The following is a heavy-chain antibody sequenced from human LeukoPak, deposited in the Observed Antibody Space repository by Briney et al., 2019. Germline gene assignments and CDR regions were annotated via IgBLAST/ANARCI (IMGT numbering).Heavy chain of an antibody. Sequence: VASVKVSCKASGYTFTSYYIHWVRQAPGQGLEWMGIINPSGDSTTYTQRFQGRVTMTRDTSRSTVYMELSSLRSEDTAVYYCARGDPISGNYHWATPNFDYWGQGTLVTVSS. D-gene: IGHD1-26*01. V-gene: IGHV1-46*01. CDR1: GYTFTSYY. CDR3: ARGDPISGNYHWATPNFDY. J-gene: IGHJ4*02. CDR2: INPSGDST.